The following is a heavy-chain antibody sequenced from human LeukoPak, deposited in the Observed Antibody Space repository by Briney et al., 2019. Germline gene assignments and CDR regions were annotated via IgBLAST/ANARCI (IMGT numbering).Heavy chain of an antibody. CDR2: STHNGVNT. D-gene: IGHD2-15*01. CDR3: AKALGAMGGSLAD. Sequence: PGGSLRLYCAASGFNFNAYDMSWVRQAPGKGLEWVSVSTHNGVNTYYAHSVKGRFTISRDNSRGTLHLQMNSLRADDTAVYYCAKALGAMGGSLADWGQGTPVTVSS. J-gene: IGHJ4*02. V-gene: IGHV3-23*01. CDR1: GFNFNAYD.